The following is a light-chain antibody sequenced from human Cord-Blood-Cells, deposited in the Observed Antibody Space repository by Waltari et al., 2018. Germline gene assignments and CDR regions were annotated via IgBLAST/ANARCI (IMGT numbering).Light chain of an antibody. CDR3: QQYNNWPPWT. Sequence: EIVMSQSPATWSVSSGERATLSCRASQSVSSNLAWYQQKPGQAPRLLIYGASTRATGIPARFSGSGSGTEFTLTISSLQSEDFAVYYCQQYNNWPPWTFGQGTKVEIK. V-gene: IGKV3-15*01. CDR1: QSVSSN. J-gene: IGKJ1*01. CDR2: GAS.